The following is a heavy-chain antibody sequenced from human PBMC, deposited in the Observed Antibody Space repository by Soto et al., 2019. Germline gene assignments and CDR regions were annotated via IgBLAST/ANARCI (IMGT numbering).Heavy chain of an antibody. CDR3: AKATATGGGAFDI. D-gene: IGHD2-8*02. V-gene: IGHV3-23*01. J-gene: IGHJ3*02. CDR1: GFICSSYD. Sequence: VGSLRLSCAASGFICSSYDMSWVRQAPGKGLEWVSTILVDGRTFYVDSVKGRFTISRDSSQNTVYLQMNSLTAGDTALYYCAKATATGGGAFDICGQGTMVTVSS. CDR2: ILVDGRT.